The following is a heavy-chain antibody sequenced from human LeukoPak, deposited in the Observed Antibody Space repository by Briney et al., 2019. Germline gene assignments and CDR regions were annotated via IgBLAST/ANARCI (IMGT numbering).Heavy chain of an antibody. CDR3: AREQGYYDSSGYYPDY. CDR1: GYTFTGYY. D-gene: IGHD3-22*01. V-gene: IGHV1-2*02. Sequence: ASVKASCKASGYTFTGYYMHWVRQAPGQGLEWMGWINPNSGGTNYAQKFQGRVTMTRDTSISTAYMELSRLRSDDTAVYYCAREQGYYDSSGYYPDYWGQGTLVTVSS. CDR2: INPNSGGT. J-gene: IGHJ4*02.